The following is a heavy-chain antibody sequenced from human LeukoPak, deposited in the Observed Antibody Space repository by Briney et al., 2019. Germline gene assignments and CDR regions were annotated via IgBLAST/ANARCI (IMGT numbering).Heavy chain of an antibody. CDR3: ARVRVRGVMYFDY. CDR1: GYTFTGYY. Sequence: ASVKVSCKASGYTFTGYYMHWVRQAPGQGLEWMGWINPNSGGTNYAQKFQGRVTMTRDTSISTAYMELSRLRSDDTAVYYCARVRVRGVMYFDYWGQGTLVIVSS. V-gene: IGHV1-2*02. CDR2: INPNSGGT. J-gene: IGHJ4*02. D-gene: IGHD3-10*02.